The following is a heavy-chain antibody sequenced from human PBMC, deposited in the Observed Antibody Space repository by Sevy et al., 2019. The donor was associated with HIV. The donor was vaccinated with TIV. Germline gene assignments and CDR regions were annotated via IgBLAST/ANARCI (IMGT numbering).Heavy chain of an antibody. V-gene: IGHV3-30*04. Sequence: GGSLRLSCAASGFTFSSYEMNWVRQAPGRGLEWVAAIFSDGTTKYYGDSVKGRFTISRDNSKNALFLQMNSLRVDDTALYYCARESGSDWYLDSWGQGTLVTVSS. CDR3: ARESGSDWYLDS. D-gene: IGHD2-21*02. J-gene: IGHJ4*02. CDR1: GFTFSSYE. CDR2: IFSDGTTK.